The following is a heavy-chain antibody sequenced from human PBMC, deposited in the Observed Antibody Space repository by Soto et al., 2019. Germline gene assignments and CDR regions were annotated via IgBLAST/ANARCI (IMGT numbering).Heavy chain of an antibody. Sequence: EVQLVESGGGLVQPGGSLRVSCAASGFTLRSHRIHWVRQAPGKGLEWVSRIDIDGGGTSYADSVKGRFTISTDNAKNTVYLQMNGRRAEDTAVYYCATVFDLWGQGTLVTVSS. V-gene: IGHV3-74*01. CDR2: IDIDGGGT. CDR3: ATVFDL. J-gene: IGHJ5*02. CDR1: GFTLRSHR.